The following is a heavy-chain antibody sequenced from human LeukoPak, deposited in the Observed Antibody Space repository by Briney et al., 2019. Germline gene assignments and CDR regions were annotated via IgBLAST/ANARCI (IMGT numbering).Heavy chain of an antibody. Sequence: GGSLRLSCAASGFTFSGSAMHWVRQASGKGLEWVGRIRSKVNNYATAYAASVKGRFTISRDESKNTAYLQMNSPKTEDTAVYYCTRRSGDDSRGYYDYWGQGTLVTVSS. CDR3: TRRSGDDSRGYYDY. CDR2: IRSKVNNYAT. D-gene: IGHD3-22*01. V-gene: IGHV3-73*01. CDR1: GFTFSGSA. J-gene: IGHJ4*02.